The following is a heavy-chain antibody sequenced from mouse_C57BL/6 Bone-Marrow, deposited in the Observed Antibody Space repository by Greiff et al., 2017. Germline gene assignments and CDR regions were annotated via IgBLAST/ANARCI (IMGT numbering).Heavy chain of an antibody. CDR2: IDPENGDT. CDR3: TAYDYDYFDY. V-gene: IGHV14-4*01. CDR1: GFNIKDDY. J-gene: IGHJ2*01. D-gene: IGHD2-4*01. Sequence: VKLQQSGAELVRPGASVKLSCTASGFNIKDDYMHWVKQRPEQGLEWIGWIDPENGDTEYASKFQGKATITADTSSNTAYRQLSSLTSEYTAVYYCTAYDYDYFDYWGQGTTLTVSS.